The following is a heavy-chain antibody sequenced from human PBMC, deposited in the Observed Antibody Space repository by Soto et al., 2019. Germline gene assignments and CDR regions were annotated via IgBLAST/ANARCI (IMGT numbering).Heavy chain of an antibody. Sequence: EVQLVESGGGLVQPGGSLRLSCGASGLTFSNYNMNWVRQAPGKGLEWVSYISSSGSTTYYADSVKGRFTISRDNAKDSLFLQMNSLRDEDTAVYYCARDAFDYDATGYHSDYWGQGTLVTVSS. CDR3: ARDAFDYDATGYHSDY. V-gene: IGHV3-48*02. J-gene: IGHJ4*02. CDR2: ISSSGSTT. CDR1: GLTFSNYN. D-gene: IGHD3-22*01.